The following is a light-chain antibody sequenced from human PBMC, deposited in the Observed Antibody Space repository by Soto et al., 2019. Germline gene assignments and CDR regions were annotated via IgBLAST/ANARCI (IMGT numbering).Light chain of an antibody. J-gene: IGLJ1*01. V-gene: IGLV2-11*01. Sequence: QSVLTQPRSVSGSPGQSVTISCTGTSSDVGGYNYVSWYQQHPGKAPKLMIYDVSKRPSGVPDRFSGSKPGNTASLTISGLQAEDEADYYCCSYAGSSYVFGTGTKVTVL. CDR1: SSDVGGYNY. CDR2: DVS. CDR3: CSYAGSSYV.